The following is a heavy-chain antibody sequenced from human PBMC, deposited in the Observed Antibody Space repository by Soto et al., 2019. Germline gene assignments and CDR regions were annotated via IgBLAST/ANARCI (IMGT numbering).Heavy chain of an antibody. J-gene: IGHJ3*02. Sequence: QGQLVQSGAEVKKPGASVKVSCKASGYTFTSYGISWVRQAPGQGLEWMGWISAYNGNTNYAQKLQGRVTMTTDTATGIAYMKLRSLKSHDTAVYYCARDLPFISPCSISLVGAFDIWGQGTIVTVSS. CDR2: ISAYNGNT. D-gene: IGHD6-6*01. CDR3: ARDLPFISPCSISLVGAFDI. CDR1: GYTFTSYG. V-gene: IGHV1-18*01.